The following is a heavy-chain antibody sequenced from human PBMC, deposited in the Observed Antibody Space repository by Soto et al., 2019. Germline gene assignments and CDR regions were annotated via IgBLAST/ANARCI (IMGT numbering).Heavy chain of an antibody. J-gene: IGHJ4*02. CDR1: GGSVSSGSNY. CDR2: IYYSGST. Sequence: PSETLSLTCTVSGGSVSSGSNYWSWIRQPPGKGLEWIGYIYYSGSTNYNPSLKSRVTISVDTSKNQFSLKLSSVTAADTAVYYCERLTPRRSFDYWGQGTLVTVSS. V-gene: IGHV4-61*01. CDR3: ERLTPRRSFDY.